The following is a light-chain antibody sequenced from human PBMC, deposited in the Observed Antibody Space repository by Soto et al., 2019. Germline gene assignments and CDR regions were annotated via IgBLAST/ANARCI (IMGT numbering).Light chain of an antibody. J-gene: IGKJ1*01. V-gene: IGKV3-20*01. CDR2: GAS. Sequence: EIVLTQSPATLSLSPGERAALFCRASQNVDSSLLAWYQHKPGQAPRLLIDGASSRTIGIPDRFSGSGSGTDFTLIISRLEPEDFAVYYCQQYANLPWTFGLGTKVELK. CDR3: QQYANLPWT. CDR1: QNVDSSL.